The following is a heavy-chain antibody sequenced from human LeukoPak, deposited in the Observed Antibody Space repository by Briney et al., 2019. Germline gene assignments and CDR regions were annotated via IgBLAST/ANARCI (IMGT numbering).Heavy chain of an antibody. CDR2: IYYSGST. V-gene: IGHV4-61*08. CDR1: GGSIRSGDYY. D-gene: IGHD2-21*02. J-gene: IGHJ4*02. Sequence: SETLSLTCTVSGGSIRSGDYYWSWIRQPPGKGLEWIGYIYYSGSTNYNPSLKSRVTISVDTSKNQFSLKLSSVTAADTAVYYCARALVTAILYEDWGQGTLVTVSS. CDR3: ARALVTAILYED.